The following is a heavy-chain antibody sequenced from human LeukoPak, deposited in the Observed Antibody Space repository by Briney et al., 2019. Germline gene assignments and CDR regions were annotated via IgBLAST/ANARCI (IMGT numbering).Heavy chain of an antibody. V-gene: IGHV4-59*11. J-gene: IGHJ5*02. D-gene: IGHD3-3*01. Sequence: SETLSLTCTVSGGSISSHYWSWIRQPPGKGLEWIGYIYYSGSTNYNPSLKSRVTISVDTSKNQFSLKLSSVIAADTAVYYCARVTKNDFWSGYLYPAYFGWFDPWGQGTLVTVSS. CDR2: IYYSGST. CDR1: GGSISSHY. CDR3: ARVTKNDFWSGYLYPAYFGWFDP.